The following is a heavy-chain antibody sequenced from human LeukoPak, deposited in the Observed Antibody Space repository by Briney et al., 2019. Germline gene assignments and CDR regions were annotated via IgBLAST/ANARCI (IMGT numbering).Heavy chain of an antibody. J-gene: IGHJ3*02. CDR1: GFNFSNAW. CDR2: IKSKTDGGTT. CDR3: TTGAWQTGYAFDI. D-gene: IGHD1-14*01. V-gene: IGHV3-15*01. Sequence: GGSLRLSCAASGFNFSNAWMSWVRQAPGKGLEWVGRIKSKTDGGTTDYAAPVKGRFTISRDDSKNTLYLQMNSLKTEDTAVYYCTTGAWQTGYAFDIWGQGTMVTVSS.